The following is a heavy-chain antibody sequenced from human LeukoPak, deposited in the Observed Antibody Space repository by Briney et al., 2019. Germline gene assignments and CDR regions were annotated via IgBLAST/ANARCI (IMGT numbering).Heavy chain of an antibody. D-gene: IGHD2-2*01. Sequence: SETLSLTCTVSGGSVNSYYWSWIRQPAGKGLEWIGHIYASGSNDYNPSLKSRVTVSLDMAKNQFSLRLTSVTAADTAVYFCARMVPAGTHNYWGQGLLVTVSS. CDR2: IYASGSN. CDR3: ARMVPAGTHNY. V-gene: IGHV4-4*07. J-gene: IGHJ4*02. CDR1: GGSVNSYY.